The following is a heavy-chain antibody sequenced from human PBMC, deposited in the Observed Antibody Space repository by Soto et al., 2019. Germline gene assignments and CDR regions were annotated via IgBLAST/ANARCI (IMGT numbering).Heavy chain of an antibody. CDR3: ARYGGKSPDWFDP. D-gene: IGHD2-15*01. CDR1: GGTFSSYA. V-gene: IGHV1-69*06. J-gene: IGHJ5*02. CDR2: IIPIFGTA. Sequence: GASVKVSCKASGGTFSSYAISWVRRAPGQGLEWMGGIIPIFGTANYAQKFQGRVTITADKSTSTAYMELSSLRSEDTAVYYCARYGGKSPDWFDPWGQGTLVTVSS.